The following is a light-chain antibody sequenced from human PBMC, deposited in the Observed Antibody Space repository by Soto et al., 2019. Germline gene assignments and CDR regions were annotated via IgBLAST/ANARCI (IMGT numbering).Light chain of an antibody. CDR2: GAS. CDR3: QQFNIWPRT. CDR1: QSVSSR. Sequence: EIVMTQSPATLSVSPGKRATLSCRTSQSVSSRLAWYQQKPGQAPRLLIYGASTRATGIPARFSGSGSGTEFTLTISSLQSEDFAIYYCQQFNIWPRTFGQGTKVDIK. V-gene: IGKV3-15*01. J-gene: IGKJ1*01.